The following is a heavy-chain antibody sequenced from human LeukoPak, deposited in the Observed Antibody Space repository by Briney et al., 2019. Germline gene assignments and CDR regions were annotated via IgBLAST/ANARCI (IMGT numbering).Heavy chain of an antibody. CDR3: ARYCSSTSCYGYYYYYMDV. CDR1: GYTFTSYD. V-gene: IGHV1-8*01. D-gene: IGHD2-2*01. Sequence: SVKVSCKASGYTFTSYDINWVRQATGQGLEWIGWMNPNSGNTGYAQKFQGRVTMTRNTSISTAYMELSSLRSEDTAVYYCARYCSSTSCYGYYYYYMDVWGRGTTVTVSS. J-gene: IGHJ6*03. CDR2: MNPNSGNT.